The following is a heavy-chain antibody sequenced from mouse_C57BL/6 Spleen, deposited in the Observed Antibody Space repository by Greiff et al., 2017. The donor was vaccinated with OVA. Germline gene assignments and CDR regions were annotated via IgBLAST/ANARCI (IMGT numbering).Heavy chain of an antibody. CDR3: ARGRGDYFDY. Sequence: EVQLQESGPGMVKPSQSLSLTCTVTGYSITSGYDWHWIRHFPGNKLEWMGYISYSGSTNYNPSLKSRISITHDTSKNHFFLKLNSVTTEDTATYYCARGRGDYFDYWGQGTTLTVSS. CDR2: ISYSGST. J-gene: IGHJ2*01. V-gene: IGHV3-1*01. CDR1: GYSITSGYD.